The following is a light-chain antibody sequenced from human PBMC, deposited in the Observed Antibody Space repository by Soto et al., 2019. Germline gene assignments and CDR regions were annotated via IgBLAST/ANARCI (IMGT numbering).Light chain of an antibody. CDR2: DVH. Sequence: QSVLTQPASVSGSPGQSITISCTGTSSDVGDYNYVSWYQLHPGKAPKLMIYDVHNRPSGVSNRFSGSKSGNTASLTISGLQAEDEAAYYCTSYAGITTYVVFGGGTKLTVL. J-gene: IGLJ2*01. CDR1: SSDVGDYNY. V-gene: IGLV2-14*03. CDR3: TSYAGITTYVV.